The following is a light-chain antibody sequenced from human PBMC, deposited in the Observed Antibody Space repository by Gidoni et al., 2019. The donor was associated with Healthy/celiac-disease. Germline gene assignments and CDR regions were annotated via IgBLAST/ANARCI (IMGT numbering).Light chain of an antibody. Sequence: SSELTQPPSVSVSPGQTASITCSGDKLGDKYACWYQQKPGHSPVLVIYQDSKRPSGIPERFSGSNSGNTASLTISGTQAMDEADYYCQAWDSSTSHVVFGGGTKLTVL. CDR3: QAWDSSTSHVV. CDR1: KLGDKY. J-gene: IGLJ2*01. CDR2: QDS. V-gene: IGLV3-1*01.